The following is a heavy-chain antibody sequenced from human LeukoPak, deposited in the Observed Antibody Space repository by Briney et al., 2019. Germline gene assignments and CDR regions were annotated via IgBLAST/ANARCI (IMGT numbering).Heavy chain of an antibody. V-gene: IGHV1-2*02. CDR3: AASSFSSSWYYFDY. J-gene: IGHJ4*02. CDR1: GYTFSGFY. Sequence: ASVKVSCKASGYTFSGFYIHWVRQAPGQGLEWMGWINPNSGGTKYAQKFQGRVTMTRDTSISTAYMELSRLRSDDTAVYYCAASSFSSSWYYFDYWGQGTLVTVSS. CDR2: INPNSGGT. D-gene: IGHD6-13*01.